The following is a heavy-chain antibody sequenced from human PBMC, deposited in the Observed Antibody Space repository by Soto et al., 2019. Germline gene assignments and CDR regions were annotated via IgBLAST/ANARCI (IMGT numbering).Heavy chain of an antibody. J-gene: IGHJ4*02. D-gene: IGHD3-22*01. V-gene: IGHV4-39*07. CDR2: IYYSGST. CDR3: ARSIDSSGYYFSNC. Sequence: PSETLSLTCTVTGDSISSRSYYWGWIRQPPGKGLEWIGSIYYSGSTYNNPSLRSRVSMSIDTSKDQFSLKLSSVTAADTAVYYCARSIDSSGYYFSNCWGQGTLVTVSS. CDR1: GDSISSRSYY.